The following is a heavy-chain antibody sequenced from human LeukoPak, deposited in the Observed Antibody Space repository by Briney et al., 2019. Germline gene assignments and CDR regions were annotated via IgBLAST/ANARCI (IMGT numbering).Heavy chain of an antibody. V-gene: IGHV3-21*01. CDR1: GFTFTSYG. Sequence: PGGSLRLPCAASGFTFTSYGMNWVRQATGQGLEWISSMSPGGTYMYYADKVKGRFTITRNNAKNTVYLQMNSLRAEDTAVYYCAREPGPAAPPADYWGQGTLVTVSS. CDR3: AREPGPAAPPADY. D-gene: IGHD2-2*01. J-gene: IGHJ4*02. CDR2: MSPGGTYM.